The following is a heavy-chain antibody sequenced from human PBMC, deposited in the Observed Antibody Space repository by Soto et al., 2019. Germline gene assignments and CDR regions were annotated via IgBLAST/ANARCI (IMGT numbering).Heavy chain of an antibody. V-gene: IGHV3-7*01. CDR3: ARDASIVVVPAAMSGYYYYMDV. J-gene: IGHJ6*03. CDR2: IKQDGSEK. D-gene: IGHD2-2*01. Sequence: GGSLRLSCAASGFTFSSYWMSWVRQAPGKGLEWVANIKQDGSEKYYVDSVKGRFTISRDNAKNSLYLQMNSLRAEDTAVYYCARDASIVVVPAAMSGYYYYMDVWGKGTTVTVSS. CDR1: GFTFSSYW.